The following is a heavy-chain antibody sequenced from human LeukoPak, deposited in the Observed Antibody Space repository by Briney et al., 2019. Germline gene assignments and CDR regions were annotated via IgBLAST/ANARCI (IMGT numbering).Heavy chain of an antibody. CDR3: ARGGQWLGVGPNWYFDL. Sequence: SETLSLTCAFYGGSFSGYYWSWIRQPPGKGLEWIGEINHSGSTNYNPSLKSRVTISVDTSKNQFSLKLSSVTAADTAVYYCARGGQWLGVGPNWYFDLWGSGTPVTVSS. CDR2: INHSGST. CDR1: GGSFSGYY. V-gene: IGHV4-34*01. J-gene: IGHJ2*01. D-gene: IGHD6-19*01.